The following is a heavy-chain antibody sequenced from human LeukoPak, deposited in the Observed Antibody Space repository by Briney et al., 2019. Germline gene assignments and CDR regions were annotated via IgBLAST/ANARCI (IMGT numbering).Heavy chain of an antibody. Sequence: AASVKVSCKASGYILTDYYMHWVRQAPGQGLEWMGIINPSGGSTSYAQKFQGRVTMTTDTSTSTAYMELRSLRSDDTAVYYCARFGLGKHIEVAGIPFDIWGQGTMVTVSS. D-gene: IGHD6-19*01. J-gene: IGHJ3*02. CDR2: INPSGGST. V-gene: IGHV1-46*01. CDR3: ARFGLGKHIEVAGIPFDI. CDR1: GYILTDYY.